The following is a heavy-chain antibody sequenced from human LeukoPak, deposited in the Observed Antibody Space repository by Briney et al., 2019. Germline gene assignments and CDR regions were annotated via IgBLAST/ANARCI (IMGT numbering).Heavy chain of an antibody. CDR1: GDSITRGTYY. D-gene: IGHD4-17*01. CDR2: ISTSGRI. J-gene: IGHJ4*02. CDR3: GRDRGTGDYGDYFDS. V-gene: IGHV4-61*02. Sequence: SDTLSLTCTVSGDSITRGTYYWNWIRQPAGRGLEWIGRISTSGRISYTPSLKSRVTISIDTSRNLVSLRLTSVSATDTAVYFCGRDRGTGDYGDYFDSWGQGTLVIVSS.